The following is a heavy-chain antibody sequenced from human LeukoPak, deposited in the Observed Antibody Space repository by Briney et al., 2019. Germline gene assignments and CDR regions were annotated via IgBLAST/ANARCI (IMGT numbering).Heavy chain of an antibody. CDR3: ARDNYDSSGYYFD. D-gene: IGHD3-22*01. J-gene: IGHJ4*02. CDR2: ISSSGSTT. V-gene: IGHV3-48*03. CDR1: GFTFSSYE. Sequence: GGSLRLSCAASGFTFSSYEMNWVRQAPGKGREWVSYISSSGSTTHYADSVKGRFTISRDNAKNSLYLQMNSLRAEDTAVYYCARDNYDSSGYYFDWGQGTLVTVSS.